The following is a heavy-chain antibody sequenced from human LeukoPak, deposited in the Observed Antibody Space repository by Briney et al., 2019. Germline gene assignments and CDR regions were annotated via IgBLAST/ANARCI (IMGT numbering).Heavy chain of an antibody. D-gene: IGHD1-20*01. CDR3: ARYNWRSRMDV. V-gene: IGHV3-7*01. CDR1: GFTFSSYW. J-gene: IGHJ6*02. Sequence: GGSLRLSCAASGFTFSSYWMSWVRQAPGKGLEWVANIKQDGSEKYYVDSVKGRFTISRDNAKNSLYLQMNSLRAKDTAVYYCARYNWRSRMDVWGQGTTVTVSS. CDR2: IKQDGSEK.